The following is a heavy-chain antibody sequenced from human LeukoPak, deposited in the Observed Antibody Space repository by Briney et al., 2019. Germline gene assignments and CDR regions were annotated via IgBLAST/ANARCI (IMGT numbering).Heavy chain of an antibody. V-gene: IGHV4-34*01. Sequence: SETLSLTCAVYGGSFSGYYWMWIRQPPGKGLEGIGEIKHSGSTNYNPSIKSRVTISVDTSKNQCSLKLSSVTAADTAVYYCARGHGRCSGGSCYSGYYYYGMDVWGQGTTVTVSS. CDR3: ARGHGRCSGGSCYSGYYYYGMDV. CDR1: GGSFSGYY. CDR2: IKHSGST. J-gene: IGHJ6*02. D-gene: IGHD2-15*01.